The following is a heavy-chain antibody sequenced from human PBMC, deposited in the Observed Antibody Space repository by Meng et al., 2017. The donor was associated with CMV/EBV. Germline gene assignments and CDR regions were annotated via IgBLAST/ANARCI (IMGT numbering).Heavy chain of an antibody. CDR3: ARICSGATCAVGN. Sequence: CAASGFNFSSYWMHWVRQAPGKGLVWVSRINTDGSSTDYADSVKGRFTISRDNAKNTLYLQMTSLRAEDTAVYYCARICSGATCAVGNWGQGTLVTVSS. D-gene: IGHD2-15*01. J-gene: IGHJ4*02. V-gene: IGHV3-74*01. CDR1: GFNFSSYW. CDR2: INTDGSST.